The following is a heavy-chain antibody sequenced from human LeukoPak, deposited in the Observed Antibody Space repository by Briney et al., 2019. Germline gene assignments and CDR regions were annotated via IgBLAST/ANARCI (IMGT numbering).Heavy chain of an antibody. CDR3: ARIPESASTVTAYYFDY. Sequence: SVKVSCKASGGTFSSYAISWVRQAPGQGLEWMGGIIPIFGTANYAQKFQGRVTITADESTSTAYMELSSLRSEDTAVYYCARIPESASTVTAYYFDYWGQGTLVTVSS. J-gene: IGHJ4*02. D-gene: IGHD4-11*01. V-gene: IGHV1-69*01. CDR2: IIPIFGTA. CDR1: GGTFSSYA.